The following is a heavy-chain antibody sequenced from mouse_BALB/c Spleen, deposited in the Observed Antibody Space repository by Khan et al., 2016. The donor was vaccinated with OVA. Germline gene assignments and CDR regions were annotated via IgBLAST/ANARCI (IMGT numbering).Heavy chain of an antibody. CDR1: GFTFSNYA. CDR2: ISSGDST. CDR3: ARDYWFAY. V-gene: IGHV5-6-5*01. Sequence: EVKLMESGGGLVKPGGSLKLSCAASGFTFSNYAMSWVRQSPEKRLEWVASISSGDSTYYPDSVKGRFTISRDNARHILYLQMSSLRSEDTAMYYCARDYWFAYWGQGTLVTVSA. J-gene: IGHJ3*01.